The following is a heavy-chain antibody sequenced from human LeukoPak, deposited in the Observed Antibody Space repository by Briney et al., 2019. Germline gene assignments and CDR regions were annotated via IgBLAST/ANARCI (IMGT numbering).Heavy chain of an antibody. CDR3: ARVGYDILTGYSPFDY. V-gene: IGHV3-11*04. J-gene: IGHJ4*02. Sequence: GGSLRLSCAASGFTFSDYYMSWLRQAPGKGLEWVSYISSSGSTIYYADSVKGRFTISRDNAKNSLYLQMNSLRAEDTAVYYCARVGYDILTGYSPFDYWGQGTLVTVSS. CDR1: GFTFSDYY. CDR2: ISSSGSTI. D-gene: IGHD3-9*01.